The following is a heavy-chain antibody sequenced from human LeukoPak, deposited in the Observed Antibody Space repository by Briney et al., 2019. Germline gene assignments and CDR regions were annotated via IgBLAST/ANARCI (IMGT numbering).Heavy chain of an antibody. Sequence: SSVKVSCKASGGTFSSYAISWVRQAPGQGLEWMGGIIPIFGTANYAQKFQGRVTITTDESTSTAHMELSSLRSEDTAVYYCARDYGDYVWGSYRSWGQGTLVTVSS. CDR2: IIPIFGTA. J-gene: IGHJ4*02. CDR1: GGTFSSYA. D-gene: IGHD3-16*02. CDR3: ARDYGDYVWGSYRS. V-gene: IGHV1-69*05.